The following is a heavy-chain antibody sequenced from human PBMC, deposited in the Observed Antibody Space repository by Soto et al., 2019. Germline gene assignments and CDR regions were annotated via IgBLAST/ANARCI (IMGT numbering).Heavy chain of an antibody. CDR2: ISAYNGNT. J-gene: IGHJ4*02. Sequence: ASVKVSCKASGYTFSIYGISWVRQAPGQGLEWMGWISAYNGNTNYAQNLQGRVTVTTDTSTRTAYMELRSLTSHDTAVYYCARGGTGAYSSGRYDYWGQGTLVTVPQ. D-gene: IGHD6-19*01. CDR3: ARGGTGAYSSGRYDY. CDR1: GYTFSIYG. V-gene: IGHV1-18*04.